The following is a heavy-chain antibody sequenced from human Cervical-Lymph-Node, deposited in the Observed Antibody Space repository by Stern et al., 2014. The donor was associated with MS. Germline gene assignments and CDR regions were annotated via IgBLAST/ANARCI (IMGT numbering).Heavy chain of an antibody. CDR3: AHSLGSVSGTYSGMDV. D-gene: IGHD1-7*01. V-gene: IGHV2-5*02. Sequence: QVTLKESGPSLVRPTQTVTLTCTVSGFSLSADGVGVGWIRQAPGQALEWLALIYWDDDDRYSQSLKDRLTIKKDTSENQVVLTMTDMDPGDTGTYYCAHSLGSVSGTYSGMDVWGQGTTVTVSS. CDR2: IYWDDDD. CDR1: GFSLSADGVG. J-gene: IGHJ6*02.